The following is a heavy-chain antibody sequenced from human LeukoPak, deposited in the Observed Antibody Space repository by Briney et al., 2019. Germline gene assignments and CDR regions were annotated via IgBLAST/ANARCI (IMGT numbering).Heavy chain of an antibody. V-gene: IGHV4-39*01. CDR2: IYYSGST. CDR1: GGSISSSSYY. Sequence: SETLSLTCTVSGGSISSSSYYWGWVHQPPGKGLEWIGSIYYSGSTYYNPSLKSRVTISVDTSKNQFSLKLSSVTAADTAVYYCARHGPQYSSGWGGYFQHWGQGTLVTVSS. D-gene: IGHD6-19*01. CDR3: ARHGPQYSSGWGGYFQH. J-gene: IGHJ1*01.